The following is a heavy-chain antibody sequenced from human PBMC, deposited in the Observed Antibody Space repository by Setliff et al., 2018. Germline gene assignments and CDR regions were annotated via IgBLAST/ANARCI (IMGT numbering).Heavy chain of an antibody. D-gene: IGHD3-3*01. CDR3: ARDVYDFRTGLADP. Sequence: GGSLRLSCAASGFTFSTYSMSWVRQAPGRGLEWVSGISATGSNTYYADSVKGRFTISRDNSENTLLLQMSSLRADDTAVYYGARDVYDFRTGLADPWGQGTLVTVSS. J-gene: IGHJ5*02. V-gene: IGHV3-23*01. CDR1: GFTFSTYS. CDR2: ISATGSNT.